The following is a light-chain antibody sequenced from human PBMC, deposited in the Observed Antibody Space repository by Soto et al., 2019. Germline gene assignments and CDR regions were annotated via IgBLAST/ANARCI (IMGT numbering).Light chain of an antibody. J-gene: IGLJ2*01. V-gene: IGLV2-14*01. Sequence: QSALTQPASVSGSPGQSITISCTGTSNDVGGYKYVSWYQQYPGKAPKLMIYDVSNRPSGVSNRFSGSKSGNTASLTISGLQAEDEADYHCSSYTSSSTVVFGGGTKVTVL. CDR3: SSYTSSSTVV. CDR2: DVS. CDR1: SNDVGGYKY.